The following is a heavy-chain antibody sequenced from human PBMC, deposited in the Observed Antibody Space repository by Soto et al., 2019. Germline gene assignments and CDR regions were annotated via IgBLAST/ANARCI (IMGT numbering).Heavy chain of an antibody. J-gene: IGHJ6*02. CDR3: AKDSDYHDSSGYYPWYDGMDV. D-gene: IGHD3-22*01. CDR1: GFTFGSYW. CDR2: IHTDGSTT. Sequence: HPGGSLRLSCAASGFTFGSYWMHWVRQAPGKGLVWVSRIHTDGSTTSYADSVKGRFTISRDNAKNTLYLQMNSLRAEDTAFYYCAKDSDYHDSSGYYPWYDGMDVWGQGTAVTVSS. V-gene: IGHV3-74*01.